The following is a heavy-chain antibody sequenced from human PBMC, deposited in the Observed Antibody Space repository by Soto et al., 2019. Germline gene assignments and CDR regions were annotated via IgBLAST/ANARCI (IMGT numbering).Heavy chain of an antibody. D-gene: IGHD6-6*01. CDR3: ARDLFQQLGDNWFDP. CDR2: IYYSGST. J-gene: IGHJ5*02. Sequence: SETLSLTCTVSGGSISSYYWSWIRQPPGKGLEWIGYIYYSGSTNYNPSLKSRVTISVDTSKNQFSLKLSSVTAADTAVYYCARDLFQQLGDNWFDPWGQGTLVTVSS. V-gene: IGHV4-59*01. CDR1: GGSISSYY.